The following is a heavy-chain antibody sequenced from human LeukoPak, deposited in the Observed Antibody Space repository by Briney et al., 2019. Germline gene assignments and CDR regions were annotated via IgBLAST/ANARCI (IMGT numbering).Heavy chain of an antibody. V-gene: IGHV3-21*01. J-gene: IGHJ4*02. CDR2: ISSSSSYI. Sequence: GGSLRLSCAASGFTFSSYSMSWVRQAPGKGLEWVSSISSSSSYIYYADSVKGRFTISRDNAKNSLYLQMNSLRAEDTAVYYCARDRAAAAQLDYWGQGTLVTVSS. CDR1: GFTFSSYS. CDR3: ARDRAAAAQLDY. D-gene: IGHD6-13*01.